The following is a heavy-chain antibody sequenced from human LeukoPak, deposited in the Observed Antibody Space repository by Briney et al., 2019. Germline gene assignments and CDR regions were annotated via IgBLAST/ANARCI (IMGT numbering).Heavy chain of an antibody. D-gene: IGHD2-2*01. CDR1: GFNFIDYS. Sequence: GGSLRLSCAASGFNFIDYSMNWVRQAPGKGLEWISYIGISSGNTKYADSVKGRFTISRDNAKNSLDLQINSLGAEDTAVYYCARGLDCRSTSCYLDNWGQGTLVTVSS. CDR3: ARGLDCRSTSCYLDN. J-gene: IGHJ4*02. V-gene: IGHV3-48*04. CDR2: IGISSGNT.